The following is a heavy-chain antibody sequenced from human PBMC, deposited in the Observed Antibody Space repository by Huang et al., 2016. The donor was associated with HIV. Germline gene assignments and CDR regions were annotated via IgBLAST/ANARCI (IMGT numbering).Heavy chain of an antibody. CDR3: VRIGYGENSYGSGYFDP. Sequence: EVQLVESGGGLVKPGGSLRLSCAASGFTLTTFSMNWVRQAPGRGVQWGASINGPGTNIYYADSVEGRFTISRDNTRNSLYLQLNSLRAEDTAVYYCVRIGYGENSYGSGYFDPWGQGTLVAVSS. CDR2: INGPGTNI. D-gene: IGHD4-17*01. CDR1: GFTLTTFS. V-gene: IGHV3-21*01. J-gene: IGHJ5*02.